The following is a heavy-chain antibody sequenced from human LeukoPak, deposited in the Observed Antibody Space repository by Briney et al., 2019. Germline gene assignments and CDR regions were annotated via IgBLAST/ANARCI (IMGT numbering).Heavy chain of an antibody. CDR1: GGSFSGYY. V-gene: IGHV4-34*01. CDR3: ARVNGDYQAHNWFDP. Sequence: PSETLSLTCAVYGGSFSGYYWSWIRQPPGKGLEWIGEINHSGSTNYNPSLKSRVTISVDTSKNQFSLKLSSVTAADTAVYYCARVNGDYQAHNWFDPWGQGTLVTVSS. D-gene: IGHD4-17*01. CDR2: INHSGST. J-gene: IGHJ5*02.